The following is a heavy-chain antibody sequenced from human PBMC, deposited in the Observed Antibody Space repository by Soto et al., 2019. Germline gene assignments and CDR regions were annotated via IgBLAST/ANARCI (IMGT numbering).Heavy chain of an antibody. Sequence: EVHLLQSGGGLVQPGGSLRLSCAASGFTFSSFAMTWVRQAPGAGLEWVSALTPGGETTYYIASVRGRFTISRDNARDTLYLPMTSLAAADTVVYYCAKDSPVSGTYQDLDYWGQGTLVTVSS. D-gene: IGHD1-26*01. V-gene: IGHV3-23*01. J-gene: IGHJ4*02. CDR1: GFTFSSFA. CDR2: LTPGGETT. CDR3: AKDSPVSGTYQDLDY.